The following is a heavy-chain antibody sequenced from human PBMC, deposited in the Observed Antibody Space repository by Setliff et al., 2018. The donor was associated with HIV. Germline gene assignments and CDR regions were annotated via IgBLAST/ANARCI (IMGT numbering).Heavy chain of an antibody. J-gene: IGHJ3*01. CDR1: GGSFTDFY. CDR3: ARQITSVTPETLVVNDAFDV. D-gene: IGHD4-17*01. Sequence: PSETLSLTCAVYGGSFTDFYWTFIRQSPGKGLEWIGEITHSGSTTYDPSLKSRITVSVYTSKNQFSLKLTSVTAADTAVYYCARQITSVTPETLVVNDAFDVWGQGKMVTVSS. CDR2: ITHSGST. V-gene: IGHV4-34*10.